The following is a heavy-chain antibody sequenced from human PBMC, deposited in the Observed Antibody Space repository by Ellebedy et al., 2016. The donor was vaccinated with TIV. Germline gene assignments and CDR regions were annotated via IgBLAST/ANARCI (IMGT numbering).Heavy chain of an antibody. V-gene: IGHV3-7*04. J-gene: IGHJ6*02. Sequence: PGGSLRLSCVASGFTLSSYWMTWVRQAPGKGLEWVANIKQDGSEKYYVDSVKGRFTISRDNAKNSLYLQMNSLRAEDTAVYYCARAIISYDSSSYYPNYYYYGMDVWGQGTTVTVSS. D-gene: IGHD3-22*01. CDR2: IKQDGSEK. CDR3: ARAIISYDSSSYYPNYYYYGMDV. CDR1: GFTLSSYW.